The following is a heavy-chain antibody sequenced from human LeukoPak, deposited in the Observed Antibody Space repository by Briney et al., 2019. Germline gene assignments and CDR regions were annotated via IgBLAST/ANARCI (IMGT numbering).Heavy chain of an antibody. Sequence: SETLSLTCTVSGGSINSGDYYWSWIRQPPGKGLEWIGYISYRGNTYYNPSLKSRVIIAVDTSKIQFSPRLSSVTAADTAVYYCARDTLDYGGNSVPYNWFDPWGQGTLVTVSS. CDR3: ARDTLDYGGNSVPYNWFDP. V-gene: IGHV4-30-4*01. CDR1: GGSINSGDYY. J-gene: IGHJ5*02. CDR2: ISYRGNT. D-gene: IGHD4-23*01.